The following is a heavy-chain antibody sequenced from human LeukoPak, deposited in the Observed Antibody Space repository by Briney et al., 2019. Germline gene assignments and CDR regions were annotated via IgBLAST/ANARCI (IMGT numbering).Heavy chain of an antibody. J-gene: IGHJ4*02. Sequence: GESLKISCKVSGYKFTIYWIGWLRQMPGKRLEWMGIIYPGDSDTRYSPSFQGQVTISADESTDTAYLQRSSLKASDTAMYFCARTAGGYHYGFWAYWGQGTLVTVSS. CDR2: IYPGDSDT. V-gene: IGHV5-51*01. D-gene: IGHD5-18*01. CDR1: GYKFTIYW. CDR3: ARTAGGYHYGFWAY.